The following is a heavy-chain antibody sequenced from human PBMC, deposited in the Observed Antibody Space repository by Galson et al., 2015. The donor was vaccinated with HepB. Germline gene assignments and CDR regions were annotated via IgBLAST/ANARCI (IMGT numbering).Heavy chain of an antibody. J-gene: IGHJ3*02. CDR2: IDWDDDK. D-gene: IGHD1/OR15-1a*01. CDR1: GFSLSTSGMR. Sequence: PALVKPTQTLTLTCTFSGFSLSTSGMRVSWIRQPPGKALEWLARIDWDDDKFYSTSLKTRLTISKDTSKNQVVLTMTNMDPVDTATYYCAREQGPGMGAFDIWGQGTMVTVSS. CDR3: AREQGPGMGAFDI. V-gene: IGHV2-70*04.